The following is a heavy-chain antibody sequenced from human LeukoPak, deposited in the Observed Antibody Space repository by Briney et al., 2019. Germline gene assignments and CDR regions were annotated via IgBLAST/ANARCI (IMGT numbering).Heavy chain of an antibody. V-gene: IGHV1-69*13. CDR1: GYTFTSYD. Sequence: GASVKVSCKASGYTFTSYDINWVRQAPGQGLEWMGGISPIFGTANYAQKFQGRVTITADESTSTAYMELSSLRSEDTAVYYCARARNPAGRSYAILGAFDIWGQGTMVTVSS. CDR3: ARARNPAGRSYAILGAFDI. CDR2: ISPIFGTA. D-gene: IGHD2/OR15-2a*01. J-gene: IGHJ3*02.